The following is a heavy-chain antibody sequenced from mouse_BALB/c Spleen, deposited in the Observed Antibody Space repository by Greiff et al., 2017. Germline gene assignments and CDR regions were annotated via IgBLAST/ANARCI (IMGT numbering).Heavy chain of an antibody. Sequence: VQLQQPGAELVKPGASVKMSCKASGYTFTSYWMHWVKQRPGQGLEWIGVIDPSDSYTSYNQKFKGKATLTVDTSSSTAYMQLSSLTSEDSAVYYCTRSDYGSSHWYFDVWGAGTTVTVSS. CDR3: TRSDYGSSHWYFDV. D-gene: IGHD1-1*01. J-gene: IGHJ1*01. CDR2: IDPSDSYT. V-gene: IGHV1S127*01. CDR1: GYTFTSYW.